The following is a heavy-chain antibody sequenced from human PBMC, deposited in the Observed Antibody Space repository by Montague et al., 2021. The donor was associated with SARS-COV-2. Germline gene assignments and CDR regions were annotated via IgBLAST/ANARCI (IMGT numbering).Heavy chain of an antibody. CDR3: ARHDPNYGGRGGNFEH. CDR1: GGSISSGSYC. V-gene: IGHV4-61*02. J-gene: IGHJ1*01. Sequence: TLSLTCSVSGGSISSGSYCWSWIRQPAGKGLEWIGRIYISGSTNYNPSLKSRVTMSVDTSKNQFSLKLSSVTATDTAVYYCARHDPNYGGRGGNFEHWGQGTLAIVSS. CDR2: IYISGST. D-gene: IGHD2-21*01.